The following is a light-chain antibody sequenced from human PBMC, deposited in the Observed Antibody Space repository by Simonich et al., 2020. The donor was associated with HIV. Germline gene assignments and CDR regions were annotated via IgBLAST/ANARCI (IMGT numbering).Light chain of an antibody. CDR1: QSVLYSSNNKNY. CDR2: WAS. J-gene: IGKJ5*01. V-gene: IGKV4-1*01. Sequence: DIVMTQSPDSLALSLGERATINCKSSQSVLYSSNNKNYLAWYQQKPGQPPNLLIYWASTRESGVPDRFIASGSGTDFTLTINSLQAEDVAVYYCQQYYITSITFGQGTRLEIK. CDR3: QQYYITSIT.